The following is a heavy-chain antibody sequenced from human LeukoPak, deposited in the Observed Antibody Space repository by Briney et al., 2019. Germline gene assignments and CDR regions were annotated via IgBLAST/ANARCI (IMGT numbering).Heavy chain of an antibody. D-gene: IGHD2-2*02. CDR2: INPNSGGT. J-gene: IGHJ6*03. CDR1: GYTFTGYY. V-gene: IGHV1-2*02. CDR3: ARAGVVVVPAAISRTPQEQNYYYYYMDV. Sequence: GASVKVSCKASGYTFTGYYMHWVRQAPGQGLEWMGWINPNSGGTNYAQKFQGRVTMTRDTSISTAYMELSRLRSDDTAVYYCARAGVVVVPAAISRTPQEQNYYYYYMDVWGKGTTVTVSS.